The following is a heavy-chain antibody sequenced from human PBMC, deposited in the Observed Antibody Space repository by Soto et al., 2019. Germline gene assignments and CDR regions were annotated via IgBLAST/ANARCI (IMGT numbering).Heavy chain of an antibody. J-gene: IGHJ4*02. V-gene: IGHV4-59*01. CDR1: GGSISSYY. CDR2: IYYGGST. Sequence: SETLSLTCTVSGGSISSYYWSWIRQPPGKGLEWIGYIYYGGSTNYNPSLKSRVTISVDTSKNQFSLKLSSVTAADTAVYYCAREMGGYYDSSGPTTLWGQGTLVTVSS. D-gene: IGHD3-22*01. CDR3: AREMGGYYDSSGPTTL.